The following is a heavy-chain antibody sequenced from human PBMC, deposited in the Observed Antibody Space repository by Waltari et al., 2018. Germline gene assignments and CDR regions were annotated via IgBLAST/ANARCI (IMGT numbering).Heavy chain of an antibody. Sequence: QVQLQESGPGLVKPSETLSLTCAVSGYSISSGYYWGWIRQPPGKGLEWIGSIYHSGSTYYNPSLKSRVTISVDTSKNQFSRKLSSVTAADTAVYYCARQAYTWSGYGRVPFPIDYWGQGTLVTVSS. V-gene: IGHV4-38-2*01. CDR2: IYHSGST. CDR3: ARQAYTWSGYGRVPFPIDY. D-gene: IGHD5-12*01. CDR1: GYSISSGYY. J-gene: IGHJ4*02.